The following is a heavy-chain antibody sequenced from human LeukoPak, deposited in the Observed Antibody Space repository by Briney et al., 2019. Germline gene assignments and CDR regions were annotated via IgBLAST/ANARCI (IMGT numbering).Heavy chain of an antibody. J-gene: IGHJ4*02. D-gene: IGHD3-10*02. V-gene: IGHV4-59*01. CDR1: GGPISPYY. CDR3: ARSTGSTMFIDY. Sequence: SETLSLTCTVSGGPISPYYWLWIRQPPGKGREWLGYIYCSGSTDYNPSLKSRVAISVDTSKNQFSLKLSSVTAADTAVYYCARSTGSTMFIDYWGQGTLVTVSS. CDR2: IYCSGST.